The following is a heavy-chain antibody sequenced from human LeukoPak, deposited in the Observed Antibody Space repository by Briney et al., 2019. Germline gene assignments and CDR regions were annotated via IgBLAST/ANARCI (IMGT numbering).Heavy chain of an antibody. CDR2: ISVHDGHT. CDR3: ARYGCNSLACYEDH. Sequence: SVKVSCKTSGYSFGNYGITWERQAPGQGLERLGWISVHDGHTNYAEKFQGRVTMTADTSTNTAYMELTSLRSDDTAVYYCARYGCNSLACYEDHWGQGTLVTVSS. J-gene: IGHJ1*01. V-gene: IGHV1-18*01. CDR1: GYSFGNYG. D-gene: IGHD2-15*01.